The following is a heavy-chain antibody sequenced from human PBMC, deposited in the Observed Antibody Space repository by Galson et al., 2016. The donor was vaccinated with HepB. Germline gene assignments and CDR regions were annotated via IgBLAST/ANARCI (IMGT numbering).Heavy chain of an antibody. Sequence: LSLTFAVYGGSFSGYYWSWIRQPPGKGLEWIGEINHSGSTNYNPSLKSRVTISVDTSKNQFTLKLSSVTAADTDVYYGARVARSKYYYGSGSYRNWFDPWGQGTLVTVSS. CDR2: INHSGST. CDR1: GGSFSGYY. J-gene: IGHJ5*02. V-gene: IGHV4-34*01. D-gene: IGHD3-10*01. CDR3: ARVARSKYYYGSGSYRNWFDP.